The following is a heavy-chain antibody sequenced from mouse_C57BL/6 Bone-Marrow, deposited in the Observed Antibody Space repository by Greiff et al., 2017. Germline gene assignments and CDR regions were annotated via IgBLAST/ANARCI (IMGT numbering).Heavy chain of an antibody. J-gene: IGHJ1*03. V-gene: IGHV5-4*01. CDR3: ARDYVYHWYFDV. CDR1: GFTFSSYA. CDR2: ISDGGSYT. Sequence: EVQGVESGGGLVKPGGSLKLSCAASGFTFSSYAMSWVRQTPEKRLEWVATISDGGSYTYYPDNVKGRFTISRDNAKNNLYLQMSHLKSEDTAMYYCARDYVYHWYFDVWGTGTTVTVSS.